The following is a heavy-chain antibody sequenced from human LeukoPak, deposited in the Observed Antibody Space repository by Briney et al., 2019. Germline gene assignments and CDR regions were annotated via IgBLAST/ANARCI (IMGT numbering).Heavy chain of an antibody. Sequence: SQTLSLSCTVSGGSVSGSGYYWTWIRQHPGKGLEWIGHIYYGGSTSYNPSLKSRVTISVDTSKTQFSLRLSSVTAADTAVYYCARDSSDLPGHTYFMDLWGKGATVTVSS. CDR2: IYYGGST. J-gene: IGHJ6*03. D-gene: IGHD1-14*01. CDR3: ARDSSDLPGHTYFMDL. CDR1: GGSVSGSGYY. V-gene: IGHV4-31*03.